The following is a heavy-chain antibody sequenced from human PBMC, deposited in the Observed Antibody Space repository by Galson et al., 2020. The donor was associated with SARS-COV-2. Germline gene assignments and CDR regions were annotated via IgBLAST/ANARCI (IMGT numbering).Heavy chain of an antibody. D-gene: IGHD3-9*01. CDR1: GGSISSGGYY. CDR3: ARGGLRYFDWLLPFDY. Sequence: SETLSLTCTVSGGSISSGGYYWSWIRQHPGKGLEWIGYIYYSGSTYYNPSLKSRVTISVDTSKNQFSLKLSSVTAADTAVYYCARGGLRYFDWLLPFDYWGQGTLVTVSS. J-gene: IGHJ4*02. CDR2: IYYSGST. V-gene: IGHV4-31*03.